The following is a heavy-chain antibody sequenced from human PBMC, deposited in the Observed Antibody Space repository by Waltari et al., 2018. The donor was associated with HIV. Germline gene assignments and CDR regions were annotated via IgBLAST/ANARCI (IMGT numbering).Heavy chain of an antibody. CDR1: GFTFSSYA. CDR2: ISGRGGST. J-gene: IGHJ1*01. V-gene: IGHV3-23*01. CDR3: ARITMIVVARYFQH. D-gene: IGHD3-22*01. Sequence: EVQLLESGGGLVQPGGSLRLSCATSGFTFSSYAMSWVRPAPGKGLEWVSAISGRGGSTCYADSVKGRFTISRDKSKNTLYLQMNSLRAEDTAVYYCARITMIVVARYFQHWGQGTLVTVSS.